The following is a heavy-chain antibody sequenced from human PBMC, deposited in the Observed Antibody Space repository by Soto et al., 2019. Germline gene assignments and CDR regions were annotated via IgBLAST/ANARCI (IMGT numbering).Heavy chain of an antibody. J-gene: IGHJ6*02. CDR1: GFTVSSDY. CDR2: IYSGGST. Sequence: PGGSLRLSFAASGFTVSSDYMSWVRQAPGKGLEWVSVIYSGGSTYYADSVKGRFTISRDNSKNTLYLQMNSLRAEDTAVYYCATDFWSGPKYYYYGMDVWGQGTTVTVSS. V-gene: IGHV3-53*01. CDR3: ATDFWSGPKYYYYGMDV. D-gene: IGHD3-3*01.